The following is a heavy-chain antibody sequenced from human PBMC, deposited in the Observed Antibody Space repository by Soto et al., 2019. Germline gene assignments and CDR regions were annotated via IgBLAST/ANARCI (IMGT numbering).Heavy chain of an antibody. CDR1: GDSISSGNKY. CDR2: IFSSGTT. D-gene: IGHD2-21*01. V-gene: IGHV4-30-4*01. Sequence: PSETLSLTCIVSGDSISSGNKYWSWIRQPPGKGLEWLGHIFSSGTTYQNPSLKSRLSMSLDTSQNQFSLKLNSVTDADTAVYFCARVPSPFDSYYAMDVWGQGTSVTVSS. J-gene: IGHJ6*02. CDR3: ARVPSPFDSYYAMDV.